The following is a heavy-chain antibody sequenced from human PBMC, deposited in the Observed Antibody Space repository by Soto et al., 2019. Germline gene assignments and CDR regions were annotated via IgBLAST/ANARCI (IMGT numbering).Heavy chain of an antibody. CDR2: IFYTGTA. V-gene: IGHV4-30-4*01. D-gene: IGHD2-15*01. J-gene: IGHJ4*02. CDR3: AIESGGYGTLDY. CDR1: GASINSGDYY. Sequence: PSETLSLTCTVSGASINSGDYYWSWIRQPPGKGLEWIGYIFYTGTAYYNPSLESRVTISIDTSQNQFSLSLTSVTAADTAVYYCAIESGGYGTLDYWGQGTLVTVSS.